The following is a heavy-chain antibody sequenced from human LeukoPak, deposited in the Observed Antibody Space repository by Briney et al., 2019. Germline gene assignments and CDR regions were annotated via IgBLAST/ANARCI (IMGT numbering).Heavy chain of an antibody. D-gene: IGHD2-2*01. J-gene: IGHJ4*02. Sequence: GESLKISCKGSGYSFTSYWIGWVRQMPGKGLEWMGIIYPGDSDTRYSPSFQGQVTISADKSISTAYLQWSSLKASDTAMYYCASPRYCSSTSCSGYFDYWGQGTLVTVSS. V-gene: IGHV5-51*01. CDR3: ASPRYCSSTSCSGYFDY. CDR2: IYPGDSDT. CDR1: GYSFTSYW.